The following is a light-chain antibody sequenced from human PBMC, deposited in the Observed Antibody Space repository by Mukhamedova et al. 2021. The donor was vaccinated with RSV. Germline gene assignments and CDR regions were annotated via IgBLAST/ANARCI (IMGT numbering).Light chain of an antibody. CDR3: STWDYSLSALV. CDR2: GN. CDR1: SNNVGRYA. J-gene: IGLJ2*01. Sequence: GDSNNVGRYAVGWYQQISHGAPKTVMFGNSLPSGIPDRFSGSKSGTTASLTISDLQPEDEADYYCSTWDYSLSALVFGGGTKLTV. V-gene: IGLV1-36*01.